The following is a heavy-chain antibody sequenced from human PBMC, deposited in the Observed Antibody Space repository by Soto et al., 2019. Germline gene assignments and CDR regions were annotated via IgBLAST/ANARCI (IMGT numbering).Heavy chain of an antibody. Sequence: XTXTLTLXCTFSGFSLXXRXVXXXXXXXPPGKALEWLALFYWDDDNTISPSLKSRHTPTTATPKNQVVLTMPNMDPVDTVTYYCAHLGIIGMTSCFDPWGQGTLVTVSS. J-gene: IGHJ5*02. CDR1: GFSLXXRXVX. D-gene: IGHD1-20*01. CDR2: FYWDDDN. V-gene: IGHV2-5*02. CDR3: AHLGIIGMTSCFDP.